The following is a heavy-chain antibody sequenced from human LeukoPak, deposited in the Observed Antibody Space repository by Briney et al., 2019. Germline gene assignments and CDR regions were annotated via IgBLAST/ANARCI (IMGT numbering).Heavy chain of an antibody. Sequence: ASVKVSCKASGYTFTSYYMHWVRQAPGQGLEWMGIINPSGGSTSYAQKFQGRVTTTRDMSTSTVYMELSSLRSEDTAVYYCARGSSLETGSGSHPDYWGQGTLVTVSS. CDR2: INPSGGST. D-gene: IGHD3-10*01. CDR3: ARGSSLETGSGSHPDY. J-gene: IGHJ4*02. CDR1: GYTFTSYY. V-gene: IGHV1-46*01.